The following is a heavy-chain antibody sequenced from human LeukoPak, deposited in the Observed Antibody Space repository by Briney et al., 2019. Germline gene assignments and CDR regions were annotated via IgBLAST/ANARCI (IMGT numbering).Heavy chain of an antibody. CDR3: ARGNWRYYFGY. V-gene: IGHV4-59*11. CDR1: GGSISSHY. J-gene: IGHJ4*02. CDR2: MYYSGST. Sequence: SETLSLTCTVSGGSISSHYWSWIRQPPGKGLEWIGCMYYSGSTDYNPSLRSRVTTSVDTSKNQVSLRLTSLTAADTAVYYCARGNWRYYFGYWGQGTLVTVSS. D-gene: IGHD1-1*01.